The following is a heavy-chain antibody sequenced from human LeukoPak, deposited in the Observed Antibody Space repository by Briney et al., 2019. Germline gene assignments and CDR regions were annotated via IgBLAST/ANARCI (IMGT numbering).Heavy chain of an antibody. J-gene: IGHJ3*02. CDR1: GFTFSSYA. D-gene: IGHD2-15*01. Sequence: GGSLRLSCAASGFTFSSYAMSWVRQAPGKGLEWVSAISGSGGSTYYADSVKGRFTISRDNSKNTPYLQMNSLRAEDTAVYYCAKDSGGREGAFDIWGQGTMVTVSS. CDR3: AKDSGGREGAFDI. CDR2: ISGSGGST. V-gene: IGHV3-23*01.